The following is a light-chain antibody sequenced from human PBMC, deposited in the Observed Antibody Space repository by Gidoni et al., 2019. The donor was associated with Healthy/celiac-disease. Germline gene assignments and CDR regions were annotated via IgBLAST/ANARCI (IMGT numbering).Light chain of an antibody. CDR3: QQYYSTPLYT. V-gene: IGKV4-1*01. J-gene: IGKJ2*01. CDR1: QSVLYSSNNKHY. Sequence: DIVMTQSPDSLAVSLGERATINCKSSQSVLYSSNNKHYLARYQQKPGQPPKLLIYWASTRESGVPDRFSGSGSETDFTLTIGSLQAEDVAVYYCQQYYSTPLYTFGQGTKLEIK. CDR2: WAS.